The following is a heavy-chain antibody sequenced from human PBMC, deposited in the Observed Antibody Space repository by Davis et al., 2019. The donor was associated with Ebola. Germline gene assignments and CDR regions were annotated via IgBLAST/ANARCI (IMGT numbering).Heavy chain of an antibody. J-gene: IGHJ4*02. Sequence: GESLKISCQGSGYSFSTYWIGWVRQMPGNGPEWMGIIYPGDSNTRYSPSFQGQVTISADKSISTAYLQWSSLKASDTATYYCTRRNDIFTGYQIERGLDSWGQGTLVTVSS. CDR2: IYPGDSNT. CDR1: GYSFSTYW. CDR3: TRRNDIFTGYQIERGLDS. V-gene: IGHV5-51*01. D-gene: IGHD3-9*01.